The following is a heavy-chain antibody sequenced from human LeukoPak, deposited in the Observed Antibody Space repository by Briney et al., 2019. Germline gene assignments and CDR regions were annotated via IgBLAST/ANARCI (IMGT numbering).Heavy chain of an antibody. D-gene: IGHD4/OR15-4a*01. J-gene: IGHJ3*01. CDR3: ARPLTTLHDTFDV. V-gene: IGHV4-31*03. CDR2: IYYTGST. CDR1: GGSVSSGGYY. Sequence: SETLSLTCTVSGGSVSSGGYYWVWIRQRPGKGLEWIGYIYYTGSTSYNPSLKSRLTIAVDTSKNQFSLKLSSVTAADTAVYYCARPLTTLHDTFDVWGQGTMVTVSS.